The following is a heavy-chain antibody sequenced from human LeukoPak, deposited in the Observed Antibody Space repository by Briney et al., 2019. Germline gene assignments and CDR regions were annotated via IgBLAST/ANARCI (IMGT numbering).Heavy chain of an antibody. D-gene: IGHD1-26*01. CDR2: IYYSGST. Sequence: SETLSLTCTVSGGSISSYYWSWIRQPPGKGLEWIGYIYYSGSTNYNPSLKSRVTISVDTSKNQFSLKLSSVTAADTAVYYCARTVGATFVFDYWGQGTLVTVSS. V-gene: IGHV4-59*01. CDR1: GGSISSYY. J-gene: IGHJ4*02. CDR3: ARTVGATFVFDY.